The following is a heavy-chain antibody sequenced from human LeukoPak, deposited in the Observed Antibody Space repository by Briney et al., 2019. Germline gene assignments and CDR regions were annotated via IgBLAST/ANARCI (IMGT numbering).Heavy chain of an antibody. V-gene: IGHV3-23*01. CDR3: AKEAPGAGYDFWSGLNVAFDY. D-gene: IGHD3-3*01. CDR1: GFTFSSYA. CDR2: ISGSGGST. Sequence: GGSLRLSCAASGFTFSSYAMSWVRQAPGKGLEWVSAISGSGGSTYYADSVKGRFTISRDNSRNTLYLQMNSLRAEDTAVYYCAKEAPGAGYDFWSGLNVAFDYWGQGTLVTVSS. J-gene: IGHJ4*02.